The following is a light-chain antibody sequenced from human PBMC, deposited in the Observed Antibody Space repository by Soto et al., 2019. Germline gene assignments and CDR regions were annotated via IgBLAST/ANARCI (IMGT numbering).Light chain of an antibody. CDR3: QQYGSSPWT. V-gene: IGKV3-20*01. CDR2: GAS. J-gene: IGKJ1*01. CDR1: QSVSSSY. Sequence: EIVLTQSPGTLSLSPGERATLSCRASQSVSSSYLAWYQQQPGQPPRLLIYGASSSATGIPDRFSGSGSGTDFTVTISRLEPEDCAVYYCQQYGSSPWTFGQGTKVEIK.